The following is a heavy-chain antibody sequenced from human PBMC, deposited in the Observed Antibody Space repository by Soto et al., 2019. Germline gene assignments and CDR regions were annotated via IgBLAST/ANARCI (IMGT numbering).Heavy chain of an antibody. CDR2: IYYSGST. D-gene: IGHD5-18*01. Sequence: PSATLCLTCTVSGGSIISYYGSWIRQPPGKGLEWIGYIYYSGSTNYNPSLKSRVTISVDTSKNQFSLKLSSVTAADTAVYYCARGLGYSYGRGMEYYYYGMDVWGQGTTVTGSS. CDR3: ARGLGYSYGRGMEYYYYGMDV. CDR1: GGSIISYY. J-gene: IGHJ6*02. V-gene: IGHV4-59*01.